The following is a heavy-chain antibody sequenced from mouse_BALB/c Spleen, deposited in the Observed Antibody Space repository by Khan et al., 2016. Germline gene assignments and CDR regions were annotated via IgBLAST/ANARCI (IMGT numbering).Heavy chain of an antibody. D-gene: IGHD2-4*01. Sequence: QIQLVQSGPELKKPGETVKISCKASGYTFTDYSMHWVKQAPGKGLKWMGWINTETGEPTYADDFKGRFAFSLETSASTAYLQINNLKNEDTATYFCARRDDYAGFAYWGQGTLVTVSA. V-gene: IGHV9-2-1*01. CDR1: GYTFTDYS. CDR2: INTETGEP. J-gene: IGHJ3*01. CDR3: ARRDDYAGFAY.